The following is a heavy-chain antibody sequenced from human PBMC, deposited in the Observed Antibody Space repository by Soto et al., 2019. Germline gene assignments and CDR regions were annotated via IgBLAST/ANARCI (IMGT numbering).Heavy chain of an antibody. CDR2: ISAYNGNT. Sequence: ASVKVSCKASGYTFTSYGISWVRQAPGQGLEWMGWISAYNGNTNYAQKLQGRVTMTKDTSTSTAYMELRSLRSDDTAVYYCASYSSGWYYYYYYGMDVWGQGTTVTVSS. CDR3: ASYSSGWYYYYYYGMDV. V-gene: IGHV1-18*01. CDR1: GYTFTSYG. D-gene: IGHD6-19*01. J-gene: IGHJ6*02.